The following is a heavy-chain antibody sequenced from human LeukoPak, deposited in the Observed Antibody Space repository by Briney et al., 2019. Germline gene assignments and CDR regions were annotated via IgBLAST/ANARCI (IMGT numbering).Heavy chain of an antibody. CDR2: IRYDATNK. CDR1: GFNFSNYG. J-gene: IGHJ3*02. V-gene: IGHV3-30*02. D-gene: IGHD1-1*01. CDR3: TKDLGTRPVHDGFDI. Sequence: PGGSLRLSCAASGFNFSNYGMHWVRQAPGEELQRVAFIRYDATNKQYVDSVKGRFAISRDNSKKTLSLQMNSLRAEDTAVYYCTKDLGTRPVHDGFDIWGHGTMVMVSS.